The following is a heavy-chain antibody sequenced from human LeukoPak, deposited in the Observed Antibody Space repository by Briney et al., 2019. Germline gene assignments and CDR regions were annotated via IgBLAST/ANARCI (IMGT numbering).Heavy chain of an antibody. J-gene: IGHJ5*02. CDR3: GRHLKPHSYYGSGSYYL. CDR1: GGSISSSSYY. D-gene: IGHD3-10*01. Sequence: SETLSLTCTVSGGSISSSSYYWGWIRQPPGKGLEWIGSIYYSGSTYYNPSLESRVTISVDTSKNQFSLKLSSVTAADTAVYYCGRHLKPHSYYGSGSYYLWGQGTLVTVSS. CDR2: IYYSGST. V-gene: IGHV4-39*01.